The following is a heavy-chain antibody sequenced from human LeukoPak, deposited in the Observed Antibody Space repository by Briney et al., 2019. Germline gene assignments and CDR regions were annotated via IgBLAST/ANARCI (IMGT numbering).Heavy chain of an antibody. J-gene: IGHJ5*02. CDR2: IYPGDSHT. CDR3: ARGPYAYTSSATLGSYNWFDP. Sequence: GESLKISCKGSGYSFPNYWIGWVRQMPGKGLEWMGIIYPGDSHTRYSPSFQDQGTSSGDKSISTAYLQWSSLKASDTAMYYCARGPYAYTSSATLGSYNWFDPWGQGSLVTVSS. V-gene: IGHV5-51*01. D-gene: IGHD2-2*02. CDR1: GYSFPNYW.